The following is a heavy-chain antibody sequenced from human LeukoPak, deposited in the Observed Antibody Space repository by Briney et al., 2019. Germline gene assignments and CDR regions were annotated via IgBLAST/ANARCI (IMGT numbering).Heavy chain of an antibody. D-gene: IGHD3-9*01. Sequence: ASVKVSCKASGYTFTSYYMHWVRQAPGQGLEWMGIINPSGGSTSYAQKFQGRVTMTRDTSTSTVYMELSSLRSEDTAVYYFSRQGTGYDILTGQNAFDIWGQGTMVTVSS. V-gene: IGHV1-46*01. J-gene: IGHJ3*02. CDR3: SRQGTGYDILTGQNAFDI. CDR2: INPSGGST. CDR1: GYTFTSYY.